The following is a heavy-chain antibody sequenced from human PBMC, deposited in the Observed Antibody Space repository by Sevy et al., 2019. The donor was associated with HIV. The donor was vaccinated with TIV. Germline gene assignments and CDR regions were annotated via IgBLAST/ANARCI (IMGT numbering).Heavy chain of an antibody. CDR2: ITRNSFDAYGGAT. CDR3: TRGLATADTPEYYFDY. J-gene: IGHJ4*02. D-gene: IGHD5-12*01. Sequence: GGSLRLSCTTSGFTFDDYAMSWFRQAPGKGLEWVAFITRNSFDAYGGATDYGASVKGRFIISRDDSKSFAYLQMNSLKTEDTGVYYCTRGLATADTPEYYFDYWGQGTLVTVSS. CDR1: GFTFDDYA. V-gene: IGHV3-49*03.